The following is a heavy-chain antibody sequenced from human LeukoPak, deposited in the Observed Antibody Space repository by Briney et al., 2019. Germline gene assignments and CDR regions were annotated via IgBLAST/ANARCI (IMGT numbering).Heavy chain of an antibody. Sequence: PGGSLRLSCAASGFTFSSYSMSWVRQAPGKGLEWVTAISSSGGSTDYTDSVKGRFTISRDNSKNTLYPQMNSLRAEDTAVYYCAKKMSITAASQVDYWGQGTLVTVSS. V-gene: IGHV3-23*01. D-gene: IGHD1-20*01. CDR3: AKKMSITAASQVDY. CDR1: GFTFSSYS. CDR2: ISSSGGST. J-gene: IGHJ4*02.